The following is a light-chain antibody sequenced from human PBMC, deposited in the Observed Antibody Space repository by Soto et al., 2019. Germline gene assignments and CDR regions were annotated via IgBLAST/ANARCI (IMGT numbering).Light chain of an antibody. CDR2: DAS. CDR3: QQRSNWPPT. V-gene: IGKV3-11*01. CDR1: QSVSSY. Sequence: EIVLTQSPATLSLSPGERATLSCRASQSVSSYLAWYPQKPGQAPRLLIYDASNRATGIPARFSGSGSGTDFTLTNSSLEPEDFAVYYCQQRSNWPPTFGQGTKVEIK. J-gene: IGKJ1*01.